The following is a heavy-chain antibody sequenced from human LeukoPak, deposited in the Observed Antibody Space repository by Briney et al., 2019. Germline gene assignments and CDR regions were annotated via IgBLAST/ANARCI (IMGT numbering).Heavy chain of an antibody. V-gene: IGHV3-33*01. J-gene: IGHJ4*02. D-gene: IGHD3-22*01. CDR2: IWYDGSDE. CDR1: GFTFSSYG. Sequence: PGGSLRLSCEASGFTFSSYGMHWVRQAPGKGLEWVAVIWYDGSDEYYADSVKGRFSISRDNSKNTLYLQMNSLRAEDTAVYYCARELPPVVNFYFDSWGQGTLVTVSS. CDR3: ARELPPVVNFYFDS.